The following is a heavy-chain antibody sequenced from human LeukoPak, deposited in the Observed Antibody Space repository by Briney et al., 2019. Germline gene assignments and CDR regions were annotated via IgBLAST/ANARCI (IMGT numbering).Heavy chain of an antibody. Sequence: PGRSLRLSCAASGFTFSSYGMHWVRRAPGKGLEWVAVIWYDGSNKYYADSVKGRFTISRDNSKNTLYLQMNSLRAEDTAVYYCARDLATAFDYWGQGTLVTVSS. CDR2: IWYDGSNK. CDR3: ARDLATAFDY. V-gene: IGHV3-33*01. CDR1: GFTFSSYG. D-gene: IGHD6-13*01. J-gene: IGHJ4*02.